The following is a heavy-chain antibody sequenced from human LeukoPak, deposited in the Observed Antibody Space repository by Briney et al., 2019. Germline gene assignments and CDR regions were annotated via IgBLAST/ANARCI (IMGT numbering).Heavy chain of an antibody. CDR1: GFTFGDYA. CDR3: TRDRRYGLGSFYYYYGMDV. D-gene: IGHD3-10*01. V-gene: IGHV3-49*04. Sequence: GGSLRLSCTASGFTFGDYAMSWVRQAPGKGLEWVGFIRSKAYGGTTEYAASVKGRFTISRDDSKSIAYPQMNSLKTEDTAVCYCTRDRRYGLGSFYYYYGMDVWGQGTTVTVSS. J-gene: IGHJ6*02. CDR2: IRSKAYGGTT.